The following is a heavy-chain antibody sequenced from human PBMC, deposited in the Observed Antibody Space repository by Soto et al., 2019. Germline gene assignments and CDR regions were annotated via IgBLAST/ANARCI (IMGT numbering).Heavy chain of an antibody. V-gene: IGHV4-28*01. CDR2: IYYSGTT. CDR3: ARREIQGPIDY. CDR1: GYSISSSNW. D-gene: IGHD1-26*01. Sequence: QVQLQESGPGLVKPSDTLSLTCAVSGYSISSSNWWGWIRQPPGKGLEWIGYIYYSGTTYYNPSLKRRGTMSVDTPKNQFSLKLTSVTAVDTAVYYCARREIQGPIDYWGQGTLVTVSS. J-gene: IGHJ4*02.